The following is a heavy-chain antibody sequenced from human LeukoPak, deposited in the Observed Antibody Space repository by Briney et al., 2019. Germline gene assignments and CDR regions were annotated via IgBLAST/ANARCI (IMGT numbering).Heavy chain of an antibody. CDR2: ISYDGSNK. V-gene: IGHV3-30*19. CDR3: ARTMVSSSWYSGFDY. D-gene: IGHD6-13*01. Sequence: GGSLRLSCAASGFTFSSYGMHWVRQAPGKGLEWVAVISYDGSNKYYADSVKGRFTISRDNSKNTLYLQMNSLRAEDTAVYYCARTMVSSSWYSGFDYWGQGTLVTVSS. J-gene: IGHJ4*02. CDR1: GFTFSSYG.